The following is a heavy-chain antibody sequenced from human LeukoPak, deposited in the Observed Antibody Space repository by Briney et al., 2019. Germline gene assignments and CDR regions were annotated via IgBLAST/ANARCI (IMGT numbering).Heavy chain of an antibody. V-gene: IGHV3-30*18. CDR2: ISYDGSNK. J-gene: IGHJ4*02. Sequence: PGGSLRLSCAASGFTFSSYGMHWVRQAPGKGLEWVAVISYDGSNKYYADSVKGRFTISRDNSKNTLYLQMNSLRAEDTAVYYCAKGHITMVRGVFDYWGQGTLVTVSS. D-gene: IGHD3-10*01. CDR3: AKGHITMVRGVFDY. CDR1: GFTFSSYG.